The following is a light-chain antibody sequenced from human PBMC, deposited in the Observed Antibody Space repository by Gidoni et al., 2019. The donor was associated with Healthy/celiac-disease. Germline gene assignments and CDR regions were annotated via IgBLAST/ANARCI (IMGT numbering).Light chain of an antibody. CDR2: GNS. CDR3: QSYDRSLSGWV. J-gene: IGLJ3*02. V-gene: IGLV1-40*01. Sequence: QSVLTQPPSVSGAPGQRVTISCTWSSSNIGAGYDVHWYQQLPGTAPKLLIYGNSNRPSGVPDRFSGSKYGTSASLAITGLQAEDEADYYCQSYDRSLSGWVFGGGTKLTVL. CDR1: SSNIGAGYD.